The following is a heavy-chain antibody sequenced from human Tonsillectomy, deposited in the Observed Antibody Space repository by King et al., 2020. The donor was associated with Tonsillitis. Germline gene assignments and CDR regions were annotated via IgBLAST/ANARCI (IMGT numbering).Heavy chain of an antibody. CDR3: TRGGDVLRFLEWLESFDY. CDR2: IRSAPYGGTT. V-gene: IGHV3-49*03. D-gene: IGHD3-3*01. J-gene: IGHJ4*02. Sequence: VQLVESGGGLVQPGRSLRLSCTASGFTFGDYAMSWFRQAPGKGLEWVGFIRSAPYGGTTEYAASVKGRFTISRDDSKSIAYLQMNSLKTEDTAVYSCTRGGDVLRFLEWLESFDYWGQGTLVTVSS. CDR1: GFTFGDYA.